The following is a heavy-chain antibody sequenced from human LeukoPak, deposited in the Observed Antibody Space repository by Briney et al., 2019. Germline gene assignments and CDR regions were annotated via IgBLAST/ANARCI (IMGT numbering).Heavy chain of an antibody. CDR3: ARAVTWEDYYYYGMDV. J-gene: IGHJ6*02. Sequence: GSSVKVSCKASGGTFSSYAISWVRLAPGQGLEWMGGIIPIFGTANYAQKFQGRVTITADESTSTAYMELSSLRSEDTAVYYCARAVTWEDYYYYGMDVWGQGTTVTVSS. V-gene: IGHV1-69*01. CDR1: GGTFSSYA. D-gene: IGHD7-27*01. CDR2: IIPIFGTA.